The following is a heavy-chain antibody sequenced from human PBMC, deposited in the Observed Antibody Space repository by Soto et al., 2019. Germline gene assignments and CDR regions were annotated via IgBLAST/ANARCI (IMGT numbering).Heavy chain of an antibody. Sequence: QVQLVQSGAEVKKPGSSVKVSCKASGGTFSSYAISWVRQAPGQGLEWMGGIIPIFGTANYAQKFQGRVTINADESTSTAYMELSSLRSEDTAVYYCARDGGGYCTNGVCYTNWFDPWGQGTLVTVSS. CDR2: IIPIFGTA. D-gene: IGHD2-8*01. CDR3: ARDGGGYCTNGVCYTNWFDP. J-gene: IGHJ5*02. CDR1: GGTFSSYA. V-gene: IGHV1-69*01.